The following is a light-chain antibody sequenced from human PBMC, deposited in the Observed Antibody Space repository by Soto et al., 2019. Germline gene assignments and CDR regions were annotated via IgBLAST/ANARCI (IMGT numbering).Light chain of an antibody. V-gene: IGKV3-11*01. J-gene: IGKJ4*01. CDR2: DAS. CDR1: QSVSSY. CDR3: QQRSNWHT. Sequence: EIVLTQSPATLSLSPGERATLSCRASQSVSSYLAWYQQKPGQAPRLLIYDASNMATGIPARFSGSGSGTDFTLTISSLEPEDFAVYYCQQRSNWHTFGGGTKVEIK.